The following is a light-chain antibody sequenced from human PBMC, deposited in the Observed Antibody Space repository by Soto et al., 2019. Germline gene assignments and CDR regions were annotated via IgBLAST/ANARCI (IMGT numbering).Light chain of an antibody. J-gene: IGKJ1*01. CDR1: QSVSNDY. Sequence: EIVLTRSPGTLSLSPGDRATLSCRASQSVSNDYLAWYQQKPGQAPRLLIYGASIRATGIADRFSGSGSGTDFTLTIRRLEPEDFAMYFCHQYGSSPRTFGQGTRVEIK. CDR3: HQYGSSPRT. CDR2: GAS. V-gene: IGKV3-20*01.